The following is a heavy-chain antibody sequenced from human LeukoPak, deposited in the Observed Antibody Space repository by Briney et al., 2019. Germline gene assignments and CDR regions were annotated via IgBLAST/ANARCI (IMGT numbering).Heavy chain of an antibody. CDR1: GFTFSSYG. D-gene: IGHD3-10*01. J-gene: IGHJ6*03. CDR3: ARVRVVYSRPGRYMDV. Sequence: GGTLRLSCAASGFTFSSYGMSWVRQAPGKGLEWVSAISGSGGSTYYADSVKGRFTISRDNSKNTLYLQMNSLRAEDTAVYYCARVRVVYSRPGRYMDVWGKGTTVTVSS. CDR2: ISGSGGST. V-gene: IGHV3-23*01.